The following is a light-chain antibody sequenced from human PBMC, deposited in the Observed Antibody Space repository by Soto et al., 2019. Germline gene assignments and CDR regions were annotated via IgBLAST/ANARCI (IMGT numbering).Light chain of an antibody. J-gene: IGLJ2*01. CDR2: EVT. V-gene: IGLV2-14*01. CDR1: SSDIGGYNY. CDR3: CFYTSSGTPV. Sequence: QSALTQPASASGSPGQSITMSCTGASSDIGGYNYVSWYRQDPGKAPKLIIYEVTNRPSGVSTRFSGSKSGNTASLTISGLQTEDEADYYCCFYTSSGTPVFGGGTKVTVL.